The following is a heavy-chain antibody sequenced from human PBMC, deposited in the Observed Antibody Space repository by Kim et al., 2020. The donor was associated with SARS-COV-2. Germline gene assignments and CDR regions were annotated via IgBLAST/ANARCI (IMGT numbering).Heavy chain of an antibody. CDR3: AKDLESYSSSRLSYGMDV. V-gene: IGHV3-23*01. CDR2: ISGSGGST. Sequence: GGSLRLSCAASGFTFSSYAMTWVRQAPGKGLEWVSAISGSGGSTYNADSVKGRFTISRDNSKNTLYLQMNSLRAEDTAVYYCAKDLESYSSSRLSYGMDVCGQGTTVTVSS. CDR1: GFTFSSYA. J-gene: IGHJ6*02. D-gene: IGHD6-13*01.